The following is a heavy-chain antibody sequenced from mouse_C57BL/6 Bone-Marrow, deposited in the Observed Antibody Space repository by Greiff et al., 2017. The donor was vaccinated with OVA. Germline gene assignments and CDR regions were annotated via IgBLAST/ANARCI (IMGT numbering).Heavy chain of an antibody. CDR3: ARELVYAKDY. D-gene: IGHD1-3*01. CDR1: GYSFTDYY. Sequence: EVKLMESGPELVKPGASVKISCTASGYSFTDYYMNWVKQSNGKSLEWIGVINPNYGTTSYNQKLKGKATLTVDPSYSTAYMQLNSLTSEDSAVYYYARELVYAKDYWGQGTSVTVSS. CDR2: INPNYGTT. J-gene: IGHJ4*01. V-gene: IGHV1-39*01.